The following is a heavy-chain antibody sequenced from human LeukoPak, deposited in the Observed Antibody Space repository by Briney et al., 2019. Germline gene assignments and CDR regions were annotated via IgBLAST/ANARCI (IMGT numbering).Heavy chain of an antibody. CDR3: ARGGYSGYGNWFDP. Sequence: GGSLRLSCAASGFTFSSYAMTWVRQAPGKGLEWVSALSGRGDTTYYADSVKGRFTISRDNSKNTLYLQMNSLRAEDTAVYYCARGGYSGYGNWFDPWGQGTLVTVSS. V-gene: IGHV3-23*01. D-gene: IGHD5-12*01. CDR1: GFTFSSYA. CDR2: LSGRGDTT. J-gene: IGHJ5*02.